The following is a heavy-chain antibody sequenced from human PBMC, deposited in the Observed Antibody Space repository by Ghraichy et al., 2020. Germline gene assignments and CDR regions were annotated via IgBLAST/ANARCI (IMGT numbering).Heavy chain of an antibody. D-gene: IGHD5-24*01. CDR1: GGSISSYY. Sequence: SQTLSLTCTVSGGSISSYYWSWIRQPPGKGLEWIGYIYYSGSTNYNPSLKSRVTISVDTSKNQFSLKLSSVTAADTAVYYCARARDGYKHAFDIWGQGKMVTVSS. V-gene: IGHV4-59*01. J-gene: IGHJ3*02. CDR3: ARARDGYKHAFDI. CDR2: IYYSGST.